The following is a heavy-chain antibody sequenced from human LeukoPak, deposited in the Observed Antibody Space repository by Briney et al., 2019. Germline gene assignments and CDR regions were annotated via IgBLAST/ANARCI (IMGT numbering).Heavy chain of an antibody. Sequence: SETLSLTCTVSGGSISSYYWSWIRQPPGKGLEWIGYIYYSGSTNYNPSLKSRVTTSVDTSKNQFSLKLSSVTAADTAVYYCARGPDYGDRRYYFDYWGQGTLVTVSS. CDR2: IYYSGST. V-gene: IGHV4-59*01. J-gene: IGHJ4*02. CDR1: GGSISSYY. CDR3: ARGPDYGDRRYYFDY. D-gene: IGHD4-17*01.